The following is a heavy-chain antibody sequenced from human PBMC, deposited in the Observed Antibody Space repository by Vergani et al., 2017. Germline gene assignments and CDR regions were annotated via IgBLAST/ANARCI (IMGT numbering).Heavy chain of an antibody. J-gene: IGHJ6*02. CDR2: MSSGDSI. D-gene: IGHD5-24*01. Sequence: QVQLVESGGGLVKPGGSLRLSCAASGFTFSDHYMSWVRQAPGTGLEWISYMSSGDSIYYADSVKGRFTVSRDNTKDTLYLQMNSLRAEDTAVYYCARESDPGSSVSYNFCATEVWGQGNTVSVS. V-gene: IGHV3-11*04. CDR1: GFTFSDHY. CDR3: ARESDPGSSVSYNFCATEV.